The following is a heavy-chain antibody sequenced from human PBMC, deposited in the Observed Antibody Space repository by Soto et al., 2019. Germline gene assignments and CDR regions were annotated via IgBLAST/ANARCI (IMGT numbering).Heavy chain of an antibody. J-gene: IGHJ6*02. CDR1: GFIFSNFG. CDR3: ARDDIPGIAVATFGMDV. Sequence: PGGSLRLSCAASGFIFSNFGMHWARQAPGKGLEWVAVIWYDGSNEYYADSVKGRFTISKDNSKNTLYLQMNSLRAEDTAVYYCARDDIPGIAVATFGMDVWGQGTTVTVSS. CDR2: IWYDGSNE. D-gene: IGHD6-19*01. V-gene: IGHV3-33*01.